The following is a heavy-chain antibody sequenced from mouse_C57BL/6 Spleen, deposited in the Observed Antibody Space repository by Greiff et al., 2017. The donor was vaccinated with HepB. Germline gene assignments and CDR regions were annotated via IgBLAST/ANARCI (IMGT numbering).Heavy chain of an antibody. V-gene: IGHV1-80*01. CDR2: IYPGDGDT. CDR3: ARRDYGSSPYAMDY. CDR1: GYAFSSYW. J-gene: IGHJ4*01. Sequence: VQLVESGAELVKPGASVKISCKASGYAFSSYWMNWVKQRPGKGLEWIGQIYPGDGDTNYNGKFKGKATLTADKSSSTAYMQLSSLTSEDSAVYFCARRDYGSSPYAMDYWGQGTSVTVSS. D-gene: IGHD1-1*01.